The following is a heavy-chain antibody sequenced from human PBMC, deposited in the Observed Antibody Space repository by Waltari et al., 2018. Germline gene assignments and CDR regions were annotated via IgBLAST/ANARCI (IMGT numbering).Heavy chain of an antibody. CDR1: GGSISSYY. D-gene: IGHD6-13*01. J-gene: IGHJ4*02. Sequence: QVQLQESGPGLVKPSETLSITCTVSGGSISSYYWSWIRQPPGKGLEWIGYIYYSGSTNYNPSLKSRVTISVDTSKNQFSLKLSSVTAADTAVYYCARGSSLDYWGQGTLVTVSS. CDR3: ARGSSLDY. CDR2: IYYSGST. V-gene: IGHV4-59*01.